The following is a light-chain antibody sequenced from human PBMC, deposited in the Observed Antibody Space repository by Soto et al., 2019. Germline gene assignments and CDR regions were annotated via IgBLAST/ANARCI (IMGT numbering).Light chain of an antibody. V-gene: IGKV1-5*03. CDR2: KAS. J-gene: IGKJ1*01. Sequence: DIEMTQSPSTLSASVGDRVTITCRASQSISSWLAWYQQKPGKAPKLLIYKASSLESGVPSRFSGCGSGTEFTLNISSLQPDDFATYYCQQYNSYSLTFGQGTHVEIK. CDR3: QQYNSYSLT. CDR1: QSISSW.